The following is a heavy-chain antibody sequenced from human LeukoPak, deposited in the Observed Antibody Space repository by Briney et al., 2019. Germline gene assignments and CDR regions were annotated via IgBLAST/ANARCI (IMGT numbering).Heavy chain of an antibody. CDR1: GYIFTGYY. J-gene: IGHJ6*03. D-gene: IGHD2-15*01. CDR2: INPNSGGT. Sequence: ASVKVSCKASGYIFTGYYIHWVRQAPGQGLEWMGWINPNSGGTNYAQKFQGRVTLTRDTSISTAYMELTRLRSDDTAVYYCARGHPWNRVAATLGSRYSMDVWGKGTTVTISS. V-gene: IGHV1-2*02. CDR3: ARGHPWNRVAATLGSRYSMDV.